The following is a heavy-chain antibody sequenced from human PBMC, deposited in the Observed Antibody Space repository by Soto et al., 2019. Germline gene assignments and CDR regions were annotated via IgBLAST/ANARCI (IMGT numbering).Heavy chain of an antibody. D-gene: IGHD6-19*01. Sequence: GGSLRLSCAASGFTFSSYAMSWVRQAPGKGLEWVLAISGSGGTTYYADSVKGRFTFSRDNSKNTLYLQMNSLRAEDTAVYYCAKTANGWFSAFDIWGQGTMVTVSS. J-gene: IGHJ3*02. CDR1: GFTFSSYA. V-gene: IGHV3-23*01. CDR3: AKTANGWFSAFDI. CDR2: ISGSGGTT.